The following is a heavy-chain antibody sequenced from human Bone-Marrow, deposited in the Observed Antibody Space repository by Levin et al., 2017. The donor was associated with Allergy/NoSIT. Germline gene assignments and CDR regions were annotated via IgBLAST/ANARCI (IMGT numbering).Heavy chain of an antibody. Sequence: VSGPTLVKPTQTLTLTCTFSGFSLTGSGMCVGWVRQPPGKALEWLALIDWDGDTYRNTFLNTRLGISKDNSENQVVLTMTNMDPGDTAICYCVRMIGSSSWWGWFDPWGQGILVTVSS. CDR3: VRMIGSSSWWGWFDP. V-gene: IGHV2-70*13. D-gene: IGHD6-19*01. J-gene: IGHJ5*02. CDR2: IDWDGDT. CDR1: GFSLTGSGMC.